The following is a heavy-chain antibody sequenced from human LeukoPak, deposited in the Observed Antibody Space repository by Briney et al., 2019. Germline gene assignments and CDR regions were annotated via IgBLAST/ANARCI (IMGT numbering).Heavy chain of an antibody. CDR3: AGDVRGGADTY. Sequence: GALRLSSAASGISSTAYNMTWGRQAPGKGPEWLANINQAGSVQNYVDSVRGRFTISRDNAKNSLFLQMNSLRAEDTAVYYCAGDVRGGADTYWGQGTLVAVSS. CDR2: INQAGSVQ. V-gene: IGHV3-7*04. D-gene: IGHD3-16*01. J-gene: IGHJ4*02. CDR1: GISSTAYN.